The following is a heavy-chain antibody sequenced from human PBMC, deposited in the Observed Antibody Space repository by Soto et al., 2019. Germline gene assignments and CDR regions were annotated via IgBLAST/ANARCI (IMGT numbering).Heavy chain of an antibody. J-gene: IGHJ4*02. D-gene: IGHD3-22*01. V-gene: IGHV4-59*08. CDR3: ARLGGYYQAFDS. CDR2: IYYTGTT. CDR1: GGSIIDYY. Sequence: SETLSLTCTVSGGSIIDYYWGWIRQSPGKGLDWIGYIYYTGTTKYNPSLKSRVTISVDSSKNQFSLKLDSVTAADTAVYYCARLGGYYQAFDSWGQGTLVTVSS.